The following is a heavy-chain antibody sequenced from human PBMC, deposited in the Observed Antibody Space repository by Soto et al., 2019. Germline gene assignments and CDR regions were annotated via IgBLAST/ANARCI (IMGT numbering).Heavy chain of an antibody. CDR3: ARESKGIAAAGTTRPPDP. J-gene: IGHJ5*02. CDR2: INPSGGST. Sequence: ASVKVSCKASGYTFTSYYMHWVRQAPGQGLEWMGIINPSGGSTSYAQKFQGRVTMTRDTSTSTVYMELSSLRSEDTAVYYCARESKGIAAAGTTRPPDPWGQGTLVTVSS. V-gene: IGHV1-46*01. CDR1: GYTFTSYY. D-gene: IGHD6-13*01.